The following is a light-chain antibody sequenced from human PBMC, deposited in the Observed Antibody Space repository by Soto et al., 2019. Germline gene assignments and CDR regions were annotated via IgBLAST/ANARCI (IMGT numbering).Light chain of an antibody. V-gene: IGLV1-40*01. J-gene: IGLJ3*02. CDR2: GNS. CDR3: QSYDSSLSGWV. CDR1: SSNIGAGYD. Sequence: QSVLTQPPSVSWAPGQRVTISCTGSSSNIGAGYDVHWYQQLPGTAPKLLIYGNSNRPSGVPDRFSGSKSGTSAYLAITGLQAEDEADYYCQSYDSSLSGWVFGGGTKLTVL.